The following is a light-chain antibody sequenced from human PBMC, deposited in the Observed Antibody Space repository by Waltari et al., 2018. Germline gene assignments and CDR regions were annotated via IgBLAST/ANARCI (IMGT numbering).Light chain of an antibody. V-gene: IGLV3-21*04. CDR3: QVWDANNEPGV. J-gene: IGLJ1*01. CDR2: YDS. Sequence: SYVLTQPPSVSVAPGETARITCGGNNIGTKSVHWYQQKPGQAPVLVISYDSARRSGIPERFSGSNSGNTATLTISRVEAGDEAEYFCQVWDANNEPGVFGTGTEVTVL. CDR1: NIGTKS.